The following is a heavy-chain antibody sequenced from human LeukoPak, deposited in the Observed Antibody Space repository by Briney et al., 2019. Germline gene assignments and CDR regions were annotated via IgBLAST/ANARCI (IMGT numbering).Heavy chain of an antibody. CDR1: GGSISSGDYY. D-gene: IGHD6-6*01. V-gene: IGHV4-30-4*01. J-gene: IGHJ4*02. CDR2: IYYSGST. CDR3: AGAYSSSAVVVY. Sequence: ASETLSLTCTVSGGSISSGDYYWSWIRQPPGKGLEWIGYIYYSGSTYYNPSLKSRVTISVDTSKNQFSLKLSSVTAADTAVYYCAGAYSSSAVVVYWGQGTLVTVSS.